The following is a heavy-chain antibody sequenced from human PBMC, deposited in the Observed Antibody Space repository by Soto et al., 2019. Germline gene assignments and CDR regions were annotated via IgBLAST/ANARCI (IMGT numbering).Heavy chain of an antibody. Sequence: PSETLSLTCTVSGGSISSSSYYWGRIRQPPGKGLEWIGSIYYSGSTYYNPSLKSRVTISLDGAKNQFSLKMTSVTAADTGLYYCAARPYYYYGLDVWGQGTTVTVSS. V-gene: IGHV4-39*07. J-gene: IGHJ6*02. D-gene: IGHD3-10*01. CDR2: IYYSGST. CDR1: GGSISSSSYY. CDR3: AARPYYYYGLDV.